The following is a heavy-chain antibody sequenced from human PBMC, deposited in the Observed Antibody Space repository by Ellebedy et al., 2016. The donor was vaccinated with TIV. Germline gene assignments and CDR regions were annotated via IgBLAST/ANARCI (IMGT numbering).Heavy chain of an antibody. CDR3: AREGDTAMVHGLDV. CDR1: GFTFSDYY. CDR2: ITSSGSTI. V-gene: IGHV3-11*01. J-gene: IGHJ6*02. Sequence: GESLKISCAASGFTFSDYYMSWIRQAPGKGLEWVSYITSSGSTIYYADSVKGRFTISRDNAQNSLYLQMTSLRAEDTAVYYCAREGDTAMVHGLDVWGQGTTVTVSS. D-gene: IGHD5-18*01.